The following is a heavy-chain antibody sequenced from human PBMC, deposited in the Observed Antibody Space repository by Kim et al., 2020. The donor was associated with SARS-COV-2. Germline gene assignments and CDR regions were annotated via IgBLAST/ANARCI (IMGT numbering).Heavy chain of an antibody. J-gene: IGHJ4*02. CDR3: ARQGPTVEIDY. CDR2: IYYSGST. CDR1: GGSISSSSYY. D-gene: IGHD4-17*01. Sequence: SETLSLTCTVSGGSISSSSYYWGWIRQPPGKGLEWIGSIYYSGSTYYNPSLKSRVTISVDTSKNQFSLKLSSVTAADTAVYYCARQGPTVEIDYWGQGTLVTVSS. V-gene: IGHV4-39*01.